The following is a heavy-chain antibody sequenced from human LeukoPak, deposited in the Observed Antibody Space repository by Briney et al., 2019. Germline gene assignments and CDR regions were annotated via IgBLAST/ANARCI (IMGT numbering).Heavy chain of an antibody. CDR1: GGSISSGVYY. D-gene: IGHD3-10*01. CDR2: IYYSGST. Sequence: SETLSLTCTVSGGSISSGVYYWSWIRQHPGKGLEWSGYIYYSGSTYYNPSLKSRVTISVDTSKNQFSLKLSSVTAADTAVYYCARVQEWFGELPYYFDYWGQGTLVTVSS. V-gene: IGHV4-31*03. CDR3: ARVQEWFGELPYYFDY. J-gene: IGHJ4*02.